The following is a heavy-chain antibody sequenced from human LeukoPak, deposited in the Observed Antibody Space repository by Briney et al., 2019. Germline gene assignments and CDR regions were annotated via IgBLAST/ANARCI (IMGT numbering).Heavy chain of an antibody. Sequence: SETLSLTCTVSGGSISSYYWSWIRQPAGKGLEWIGRIYTSGSTNYNPSLKSRVTMSVDTSKNQFSLKLSSVTAADTAVYYCASSPMGFWSGYYGLTDYYGMDVWGQGTTVTVSS. J-gene: IGHJ6*02. V-gene: IGHV4-4*07. CDR3: ASSPMGFWSGYYGLTDYYGMDV. CDR2: IYTSGST. CDR1: GGSISSYY. D-gene: IGHD3-3*01.